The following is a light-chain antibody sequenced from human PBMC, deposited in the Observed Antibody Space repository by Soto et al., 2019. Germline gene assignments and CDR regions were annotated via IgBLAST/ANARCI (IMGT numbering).Light chain of an antibody. J-gene: IGLJ1*01. V-gene: IGLV2-14*03. CDR3: SSYSTGGSYV. Sequence: QSALTQPASVSGSPGQSIAISCTGTSSDVGGYNSASWYQQHPGKAPKLLIYDVSNRPSGVSNRFSSSKSGNTASLTISGLQAEDEADYYCSSYSTGGSYVFGTGTKLTVL. CDR1: SSDVGGYNS. CDR2: DVS.